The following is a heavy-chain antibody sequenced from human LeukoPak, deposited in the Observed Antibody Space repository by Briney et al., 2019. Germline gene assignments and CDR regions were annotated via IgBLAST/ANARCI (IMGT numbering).Heavy chain of an antibody. J-gene: IGHJ4*02. CDR3: ARVTYNGYQHFDY. CDR1: GGSISSSSYY. D-gene: IGHD3-10*01. CDR2: IYYSGST. Sequence: SETLSLTCTVSGGSISSSSYYWGWIRQPPGKGLEWIGSIYYSGSTYYNPSLKSRVTISVDTSKNQFSLKLSSVTAADTAVYYCARVTYNGYQHFDYWGQGNLVTVS. V-gene: IGHV4-39*07.